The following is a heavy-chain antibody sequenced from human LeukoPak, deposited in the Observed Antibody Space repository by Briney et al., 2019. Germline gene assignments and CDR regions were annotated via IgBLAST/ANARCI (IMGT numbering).Heavy chain of an antibody. CDR2: ISSSSSTI. Sequence: GGSLRLSCAASGFTFSSYSMNWVRQAPGKGLEWVSYISSSSSTIYYADSVKGRFTISRDNAKNSLYLQMNSLRAEDTAVYYCARTLHDFCPNYYYYGMDVWGQGTTVTVSS. D-gene: IGHD3/OR15-3a*01. V-gene: IGHV3-48*01. CDR1: GFTFSSYS. J-gene: IGHJ6*02. CDR3: ARTLHDFCPNYYYYGMDV.